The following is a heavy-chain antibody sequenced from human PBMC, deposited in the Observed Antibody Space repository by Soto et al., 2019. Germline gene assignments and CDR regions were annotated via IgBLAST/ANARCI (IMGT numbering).Heavy chain of an antibody. Sequence: SETLSLTCTVTGGSINTYYWSWIRQSAGKGLERIGRVYTTGSTNYNPSLKSRVTISVDTSRNQFSLSLRSVTAADTAVYYCARDFNSIFDDFADMRWNFDPWVQGTLVTVSS. J-gene: IGHJ5*02. V-gene: IGHV4-4*07. CDR3: ARDFNSIFDDFADMRWNFDP. CDR1: GGSINTYY. D-gene: IGHD3-3*02. CDR2: VYTTGST.